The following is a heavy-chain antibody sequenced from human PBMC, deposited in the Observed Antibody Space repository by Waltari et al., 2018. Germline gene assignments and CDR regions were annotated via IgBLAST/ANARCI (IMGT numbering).Heavy chain of an antibody. J-gene: IGHJ4*02. CDR3: AKDRSFMPGSWHPLDY. V-gene: IGHV3-23*01. CDR2: ISGTSVTT. Sequence: EVQLLESGGGLVQPGGSLRLPCAASGFTFSSYAMTWVRQAQGRGPDVGSGISGTSVTTHYADSVKGRFTISRDNSKNTLYLQMNSLRVEDTAVYYCAKDRSFMPGSWHPLDYWGQGALVTVSS. D-gene: IGHD6-13*01. CDR1: GFTFSSYA.